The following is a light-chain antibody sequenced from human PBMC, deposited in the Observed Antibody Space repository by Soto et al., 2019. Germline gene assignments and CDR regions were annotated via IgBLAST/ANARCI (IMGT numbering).Light chain of an antibody. CDR3: QQYRSSPWT. CDR1: QIISSSY. V-gene: IGKV3-20*01. Sequence: EIVLTQSPGTLSLYPWETATLSCRASQIISSSYLAWYQQKPGQAPRLLTYGASSRATGIPDRFSGSGSGTDFTLTINRLEPEDFAVYYRQQYRSSPWTLGQGTKVDIK. CDR2: GAS. J-gene: IGKJ1*01.